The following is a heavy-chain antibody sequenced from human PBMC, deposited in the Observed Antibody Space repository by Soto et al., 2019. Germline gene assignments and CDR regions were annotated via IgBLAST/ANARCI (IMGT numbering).Heavy chain of an antibody. J-gene: IGHJ4*02. CDR2: ISAYNGNT. V-gene: IGHV1-18*01. CDR3: AWLKYYYDSSGLDY. D-gene: IGHD3-22*01. CDR1: GYTFTSYG. Sequence: ASVKVSCKASGYTFTSYGISWVRQAPGQGLEWMGWISAYNGNTNYAQKLQGRVTMTTDTSTSTAYMELRSLRSDDTAVYYCAWLKYYYDSSGLDYCGQGSLVTVSS.